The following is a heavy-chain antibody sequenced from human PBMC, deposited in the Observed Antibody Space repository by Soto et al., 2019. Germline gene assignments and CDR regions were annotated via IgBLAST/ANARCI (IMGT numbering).Heavy chain of an antibody. Sequence: EVQLLESGGGLVQPGGSLRLSCAASGFTFSTYAMTWVRQAPGKGLAWLSSISGSGSTYYADSVKGRFTISRDNSKNTLYLQMNSLRAEDTAVYYFAKVISTSGSSLWGRGTLVTVSS. V-gene: IGHV3-23*01. D-gene: IGHD3-10*01. CDR2: ISGSGST. CDR3: AKVISTSGSSL. CDR1: GFTFSTYA. J-gene: IGHJ4*02.